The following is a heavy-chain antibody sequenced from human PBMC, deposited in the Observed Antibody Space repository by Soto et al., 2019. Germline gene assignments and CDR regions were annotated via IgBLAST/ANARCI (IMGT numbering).Heavy chain of an antibody. CDR2: IKSKTDGGTT. CDR1: GFTFSNAW. V-gene: IGHV3-15*01. Sequence: GGSLRLSCAASGFTFSNAWMSWVRQAPGQGLEWVGRIKSKTDGGTTDYAAPVKGRFTISRDDSKNTLYLQMNSLKTEDTAVYYCATVILTGDSGEAFDIWGQGTMVTVSS. J-gene: IGHJ3*02. D-gene: IGHD7-27*01. CDR3: ATVILTGDSGEAFDI.